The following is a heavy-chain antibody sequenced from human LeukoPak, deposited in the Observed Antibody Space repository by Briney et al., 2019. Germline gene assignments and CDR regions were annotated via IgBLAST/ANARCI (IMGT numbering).Heavy chain of an antibody. Sequence: SVKVSCRASGGTFSSYAIIWVRQAPGQGLEWMGGIIPIFGTANYAQKFQGRVTITADKSTSTAYMELSSLRSEDTAVYYCARRRISSGWYPFFDYWGQGPLVTVSS. V-gene: IGHV1-69*06. J-gene: IGHJ4*02. D-gene: IGHD6-19*01. CDR1: GGTFSSYA. CDR3: ARRRISSGWYPFFDY. CDR2: IIPIFGTA.